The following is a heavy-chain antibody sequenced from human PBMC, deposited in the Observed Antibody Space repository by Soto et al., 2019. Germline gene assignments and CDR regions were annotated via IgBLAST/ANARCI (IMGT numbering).Heavy chain of an antibody. V-gene: IGHV3-23*01. Sequence: EVQLLESGGGLVQPGGSLRLSCAASGFTFSSYAMSWVRQAPGKGLEWVSAISGSGGSTYYADSVKGRFTISRDNSKNTLYLQMNSLRAEDTAVYYCAKGGVVVVAATRLFSWFDPWGQGTLVTVSS. CDR2: ISGSGGST. CDR3: AKGGVVVVAATRLFSWFDP. CDR1: GFTFSSYA. D-gene: IGHD2-15*01. J-gene: IGHJ5*02.